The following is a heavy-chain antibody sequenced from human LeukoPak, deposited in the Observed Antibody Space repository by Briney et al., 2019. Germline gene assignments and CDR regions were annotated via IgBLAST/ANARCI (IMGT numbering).Heavy chain of an antibody. V-gene: IGHV3-48*03. CDR2: ISSSGSTI. Sequence: PGGSLRLSCAASGFTFSSYEMNWVRQAPGKGLEWVSYISSSGSTIYYADSVKGRFTISRDNAKSSLYLQMNSLRAEDTAVYYCARENWGGDWFDPWGQGTLVTVSS. CDR3: ARENWGGDWFDP. CDR1: GFTFSSYE. D-gene: IGHD7-27*01. J-gene: IGHJ5*02.